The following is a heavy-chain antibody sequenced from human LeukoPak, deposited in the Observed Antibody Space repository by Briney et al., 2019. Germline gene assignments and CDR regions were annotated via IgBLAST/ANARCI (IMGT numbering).Heavy chain of an antibody. D-gene: IGHD3-22*01. CDR1: GYTFTSYG. J-gene: IGHJ3*02. CDR3: ARVGDYYDSSGPKDAFDI. Sequence: ASVKVSCKASGYTFTSYGISWVRPAPGQGLEWMGWISAYNGNTNYAQKLQGRVTMTTDTSTSTAYMELRSLRSDDTAVYYCARVGDYYDSSGPKDAFDIWGQGTMVTVSS. V-gene: IGHV1-18*01. CDR2: ISAYNGNT.